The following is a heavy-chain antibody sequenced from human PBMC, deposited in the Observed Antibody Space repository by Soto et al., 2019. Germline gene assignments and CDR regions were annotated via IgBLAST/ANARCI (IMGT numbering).Heavy chain of an antibody. V-gene: IGHV1-18*01. Sequence: ASVKVSCKASGSTFTSLAMHWVRQAPGQGLEWMGWVSAYNRNTNYAQKFQERVTMTTDTSTSTAYMELRSLRSDDTAIYFCARERQSASLPYWGQGTLVTVSS. CDR3: ARERQSASLPY. CDR2: VSAYNRNT. CDR1: GSTFTSLA. J-gene: IGHJ4*02.